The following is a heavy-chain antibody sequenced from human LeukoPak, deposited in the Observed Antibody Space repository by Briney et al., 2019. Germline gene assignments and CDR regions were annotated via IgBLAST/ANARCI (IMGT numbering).Heavy chain of an antibody. CDR2: ISASGP. V-gene: IGHV3-23*01. J-gene: IGHJ4*02. CDR1: GFTFSTYS. Sequence: GGSLRLSCAVSGFTFSTYSMNWVRQAPGKGLEWVSTISASGPYYADAVRGRFTISRDNSRNTLSLQMDSLRAEDTAVYYCAKDHESDGYPCLDHWGLGTLVTVSS. D-gene: IGHD3-22*01. CDR3: AKDHESDGYPCLDH.